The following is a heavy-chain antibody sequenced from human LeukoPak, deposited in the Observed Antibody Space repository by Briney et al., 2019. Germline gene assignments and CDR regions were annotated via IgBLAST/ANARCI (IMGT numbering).Heavy chain of an antibody. Sequence: PGGSLRLSCAASGFTFSSYSMNWVRQAPGKGLEWVSYISSSSSTIYYADSVKGRFTISRDNAKNSLYLQMNSLRAEDTAVYYCASVWDGSGWTIDYWGQGTLVTVSS. V-gene: IGHV3-48*04. CDR1: GFTFSSYS. J-gene: IGHJ4*02. D-gene: IGHD6-19*01. CDR3: ASVWDGSGWTIDY. CDR2: ISSSSSTI.